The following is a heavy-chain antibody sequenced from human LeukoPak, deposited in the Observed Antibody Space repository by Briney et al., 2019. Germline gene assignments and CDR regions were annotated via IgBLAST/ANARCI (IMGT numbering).Heavy chain of an antibody. J-gene: IGHJ4*02. D-gene: IGHD1-7*01. CDR3: AKAEGLDLLNL. V-gene: IGHV3-9*01. Sequence: GRSLRLSCAASGFTFDDYAMHWVRQAPGKGLEWVSGISWNSGSIGYADSVKGRFTISRDNAKNSLYLQMNSLRAEDTALYYCAKAEGLDLLNLWGQGTLVTVSS. CDR2: ISWNSGSI. CDR1: GFTFDDYA.